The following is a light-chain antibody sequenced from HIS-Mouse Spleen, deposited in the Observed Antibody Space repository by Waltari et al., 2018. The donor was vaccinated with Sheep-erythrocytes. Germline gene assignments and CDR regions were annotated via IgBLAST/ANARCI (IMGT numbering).Light chain of an antibody. J-gene: IGLJ1*01. CDR2: EDS. CDR3: YSTDSSGNHRV. CDR1: ALPKKY. Sequence: SYELTQPPSVSVSPGQTARITCSGDALPKKYAYWYQQKSGQAPVLVIYEDSTRPSGSPERFSGSSSGTMATLTISGAQVEDEADYYCYSTDSSGNHRVFGTGTKVTVL. V-gene: IGLV3-10*01.